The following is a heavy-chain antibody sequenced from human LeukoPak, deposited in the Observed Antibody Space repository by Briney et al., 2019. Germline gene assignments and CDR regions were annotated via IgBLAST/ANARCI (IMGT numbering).Heavy chain of an antibody. J-gene: IGHJ3*02. V-gene: IGHV3-48*04. CDR1: GFTFNNYA. CDR3: ARDPDVDTAMGTATDAFDI. Sequence: PGGSLRLSCAASGFTFNNYAMTWVRQAPGKGLEWVSYISSSGSTIYYADSVKGRFTISRDNAKNSLYLQVNSLRVEDTAVYYCARDPDVDTAMGTATDAFDIWGQGTMVTVSS. CDR2: ISSSGSTI. D-gene: IGHD5-18*01.